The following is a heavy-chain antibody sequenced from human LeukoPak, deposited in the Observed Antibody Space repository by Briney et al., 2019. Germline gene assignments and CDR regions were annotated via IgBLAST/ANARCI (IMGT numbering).Heavy chain of an antibody. CDR2: ISYDGSNK. J-gene: IGHJ6*02. Sequence: HSGGSLRLSCAASGFTFSSYAMHWVRQAPGKGLEWVAVISYDGSNKYYADSVKGRFTISRDNSKNTLYLQMNSLRAEDTAVYYCARAGSGSYYDYYGMDVWGQGTTVTVSS. V-gene: IGHV3-30-3*01. D-gene: IGHD1-26*01. CDR1: GFTFSSYA. CDR3: ARAGSGSYYDYYGMDV.